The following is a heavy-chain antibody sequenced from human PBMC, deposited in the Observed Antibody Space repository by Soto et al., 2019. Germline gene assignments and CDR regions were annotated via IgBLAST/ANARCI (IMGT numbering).Heavy chain of an antibody. CDR3: ARDNNCSGASCYTLRAFDI. D-gene: IGHD2-15*01. J-gene: IGHJ3*02. CDR2: IYYSGST. V-gene: IGHV4-61*01. CDR1: GGSVSSGSYY. Sequence: PSETLSLTCTVSGGSVSSGSYYWSWIRQPPGKGLEWIGYIYYSGSTNYNPSLKSRVTISVDTSKNQFSLKLSSVTAADTAVYYCARDNNCSGASCYTLRAFDIWGQGTMVTVSS.